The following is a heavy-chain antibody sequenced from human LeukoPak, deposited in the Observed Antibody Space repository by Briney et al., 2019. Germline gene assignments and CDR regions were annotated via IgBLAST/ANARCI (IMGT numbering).Heavy chain of an antibody. D-gene: IGHD3-10*01. V-gene: IGHV1-2*02. J-gene: IGHJ4*02. CDR1: GYTFTGYY. CDR3: AREVILRFGEPYYFDY. Sequence: ASVKVSCKASGYTFTGYYMHWVRQAPGQGLEWMGWINPNSGGTNYAQKFQGRVTMTRDTSISTAYMELSRLRSDDTAVYYCAREVILRFGEPYYFDYWGQGTLVTVSS. CDR2: INPNSGGT.